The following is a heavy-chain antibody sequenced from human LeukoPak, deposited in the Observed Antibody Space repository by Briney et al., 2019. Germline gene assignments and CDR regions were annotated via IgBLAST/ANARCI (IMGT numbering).Heavy chain of an antibody. CDR2: IGGSGVST. V-gene: IGHV3-23*01. D-gene: IGHD2-21*02. Sequence: GGSLRLSCAASGFTFSSYTMNWVRQAPGEGLEWVSAIGGSGVSTYYADSVKGRFTISRDNSKNTLYLQMNSLRAEDTAVYYCAKEGDYYFDYWGQGTLVTVYS. CDR3: AKEGDYYFDY. J-gene: IGHJ4*02. CDR1: GFTFSSYT.